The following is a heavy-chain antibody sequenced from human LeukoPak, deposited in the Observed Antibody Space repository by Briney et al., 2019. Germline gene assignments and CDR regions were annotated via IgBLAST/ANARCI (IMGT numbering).Heavy chain of an antibody. V-gene: IGHV3-23*01. CDR1: GFTFSSYA. D-gene: IGHD6-19*01. CDR3: AKSLSRYSSGWTAGY. CDR2: TSGSGGST. Sequence: GGSLRLSCAASGFTFSSYAMSWVRQAPGKGLEWVSATSGSGGSTYYADSVKGRFTISRDNSKNTLYLQMKSLRAEDTAVYYCAKSLSRYSSGWTAGYWGQGTLVTVSS. J-gene: IGHJ4*02.